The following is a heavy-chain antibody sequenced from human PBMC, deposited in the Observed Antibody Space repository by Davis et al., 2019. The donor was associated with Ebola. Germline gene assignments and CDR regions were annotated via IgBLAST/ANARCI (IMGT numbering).Heavy chain of an antibody. J-gene: IGHJ6*02. CDR3: ARGVDSSSSGVGYYYGMDV. D-gene: IGHD6-6*01. CDR2: IIPILGIA. CDR1: GGTFSSYA. V-gene: IGHV1-69*04. Sequence: SVKVSCKASGGTFSSYAISWVRQAPGQGLEWMGRIIPILGIANYAQKFQGRVTITADKSTSTAYMELSSLRSEDTAVYYCARGVDSSSSGVGYYYGMDVWGQGTTVTVSS.